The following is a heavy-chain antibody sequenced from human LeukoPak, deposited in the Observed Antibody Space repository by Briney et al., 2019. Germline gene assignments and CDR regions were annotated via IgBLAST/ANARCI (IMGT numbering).Heavy chain of an antibody. Sequence: GRSLRLSCAASGFTFSSYGMHWVRQAPGKGLEWVAVISYDGSNKYYADSVKGRFTISRDNSKNTLYLQMNSLRPEDTAVYYCAKDYYSGYSYGYAHDYWGQGTLVTVSS. D-gene: IGHD5-18*01. V-gene: IGHV3-30*18. CDR2: ISYDGSNK. CDR1: GFTFSSYG. J-gene: IGHJ4*02. CDR3: AKDYYSGYSYGYAHDY.